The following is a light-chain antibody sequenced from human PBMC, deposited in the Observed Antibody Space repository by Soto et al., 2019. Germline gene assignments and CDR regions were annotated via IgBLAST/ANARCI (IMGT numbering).Light chain of an antibody. CDR1: QSVSNK. CDR2: GAS. CDR3: QQYDNWPYT. V-gene: IGKV3-15*01. J-gene: IGKJ2*01. Sequence: EIVMTHSPATLSVSPGERATLSCRASQSVSNKLAWYQQKPGQAPRLLIYGASTRATAIPARFSGSGSGTEFTLTISSLQSEDFAVYFCQQYDNWPYTFGQGTKLEIK.